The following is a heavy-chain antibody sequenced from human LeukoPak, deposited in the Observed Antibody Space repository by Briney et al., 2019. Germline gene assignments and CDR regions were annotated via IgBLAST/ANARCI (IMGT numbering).Heavy chain of an antibody. J-gene: IGHJ4*02. CDR1: GLTFKSYG. CDR2: ISHDGDNK. D-gene: IGHD2-2*01. CDR3: AKDVRTEAAAMNY. V-gene: IGHV3-30*18. Sequence: PGGSLRLSCVASGLTFKSYGMHWVRQAPGKGLEWVAVISHDGDNKYYTDSVKGRFTISRESSQNTLYLQMNSLRVEDTAVYYCAKDVRTEAAAMNYWGQGSLVIVSS.